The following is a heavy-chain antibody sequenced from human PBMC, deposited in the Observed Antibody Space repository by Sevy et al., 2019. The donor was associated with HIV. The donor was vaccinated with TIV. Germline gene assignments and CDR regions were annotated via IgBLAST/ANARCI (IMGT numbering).Heavy chain of an antibody. CDR2: ISYDGSNK. J-gene: IGHJ4*02. V-gene: IGHV3-30*18. CDR3: AKVDSTGRRGYFDY. Sequence: GGSLRLSCAASGFTFSSYGMHWVRQAPGKGLEWVAVISYDGSNKYYADSVKGRFTISRDNSKNTLYLQMNSLRAEETAVYYCAKVDSTGRRGYFDYWGQGTLVTVSS. CDR1: GFTFSSYG. D-gene: IGHD1-1*01.